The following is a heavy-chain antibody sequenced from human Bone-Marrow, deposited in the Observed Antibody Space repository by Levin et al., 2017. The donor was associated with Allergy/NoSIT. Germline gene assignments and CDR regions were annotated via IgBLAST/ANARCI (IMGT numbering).Heavy chain of an antibody. CDR2: ISYNGGNQ. Sequence: GGSLRLSCAASGFTFYNHDMLWVRQAPGKGLEWVAVISYNGGNQFYADSVKGRFTVSRDTAKNTLFLQLNSLRTDDTAVYYCAKPIFDFWSGYYYFGLDVWGHGTTVTVSS. D-gene: IGHD3-3*01. V-gene: IGHV3-30*18. CDR3: AKPIFDFWSGYYYFGLDV. J-gene: IGHJ6*02. CDR1: GFTFYNHD.